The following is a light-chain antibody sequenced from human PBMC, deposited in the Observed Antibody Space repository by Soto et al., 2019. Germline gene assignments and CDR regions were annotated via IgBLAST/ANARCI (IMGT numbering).Light chain of an antibody. J-gene: IGLJ1*01. V-gene: IGLV1-40*01. CDR1: SSNIGTPYD. CDR3: QSYDTSLSGYV. CDR2: SNN. Sequence: QPVLTQPPSVSGAPGQSDTISCTGSSSNIGTPYDVHWYQQLPGTAPKLLIYSNNRRPSGVPDRFSGSKSGTSASLAITGLQAEDEADYYCQSYDTSLSGYVFGTGTKVTVL.